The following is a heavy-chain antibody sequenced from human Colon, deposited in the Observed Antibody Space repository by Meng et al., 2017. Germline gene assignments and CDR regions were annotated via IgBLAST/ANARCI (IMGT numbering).Heavy chain of an antibody. Sequence: QVRVQGAGPGLVRTAEPLSLTCTVSGGSVSSGSYDWSWIRQPPGKGLEWIGYIYYTGSTNYNPSLKSRVTISVDTSKNQFSLKLSSVTAADTAVYYCARGPLDYWGQGTLVTVSS. CDR3: ARGPLDY. V-gene: IGHV4-61*01. CDR1: GGSVSSGSYD. J-gene: IGHJ4*02. CDR2: IYYTGST.